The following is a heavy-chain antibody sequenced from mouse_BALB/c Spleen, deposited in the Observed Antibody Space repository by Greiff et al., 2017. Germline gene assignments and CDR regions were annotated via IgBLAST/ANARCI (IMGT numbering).Heavy chain of an antibody. CDR3: AKHPGVRRAMDY. Sequence: VKLMESGPGLVAPSQSLSITCTASGFSLTDYGVSWIRQPPGKGLEWLGVIWGGGSTYYNSALKSRLTISKDNSKNQVFLKMNSLQTDDTAMYSCAKHPGVRRAMDYWGQGTSVTVSS. V-gene: IGHV2-6-5*01. J-gene: IGHJ4*01. CDR1: GFSLTDYG. CDR2: IWGGGST.